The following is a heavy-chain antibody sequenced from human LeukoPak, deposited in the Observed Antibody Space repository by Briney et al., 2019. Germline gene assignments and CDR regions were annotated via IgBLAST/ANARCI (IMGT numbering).Heavy chain of an antibody. CDR3: ARHGLRDYYDSSGIYYFDY. D-gene: IGHD3-22*01. Sequence: PSETLSLTCTVSGGSISSYCWSWIRQPPGKGLEWIGYIYYSGSTNYNPSLKSRVTISVDTSKNQFSLKLSSVTAADTAVYYCARHGLRDYYDSSGIYYFDYWGQGTLVTVSS. J-gene: IGHJ4*02. CDR2: IYYSGST. CDR1: GGSISSYC. V-gene: IGHV4-59*08.